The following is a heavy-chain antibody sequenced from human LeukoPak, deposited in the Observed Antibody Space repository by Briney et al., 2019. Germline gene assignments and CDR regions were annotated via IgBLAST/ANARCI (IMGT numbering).Heavy chain of an antibody. Sequence: SETLSLTCTVSGGSISSYYWSWIRQPPGKGLEWIGYIYYRVTSDYNPSLKSRVTMSVDMSTRQISLKLSSVTAADTAVYYCARAVGGDGSGSLWGPGTLVTVSS. D-gene: IGHD3-10*01. CDR1: GGSISSYY. V-gene: IGHV4-59*01. CDR2: IYYRVTS. CDR3: ARAVGGDGSGSL. J-gene: IGHJ4*02.